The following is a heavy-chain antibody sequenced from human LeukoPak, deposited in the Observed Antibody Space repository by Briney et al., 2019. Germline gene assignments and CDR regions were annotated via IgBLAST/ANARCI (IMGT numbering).Heavy chain of an antibody. V-gene: IGHV3-30*03. CDR1: GFSFSTDG. J-gene: IGHJ4*02. D-gene: IGHD4-17*01. CDR2: ISYTGSNK. CDR3: ATPPTVTRNY. Sequence: GRSLRLSCGASGFSFSTDGMHWVRQAPGRGLEWVAFISYTGSNKYYADSVRGRFTISRDNSKNTLYLQMNSLRAEDTAVYYCATPPTVTRNYWGQGTLVTVSS.